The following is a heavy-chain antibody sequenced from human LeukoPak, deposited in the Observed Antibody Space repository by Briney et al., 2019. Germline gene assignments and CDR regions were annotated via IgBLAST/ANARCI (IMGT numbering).Heavy chain of an antibody. J-gene: IGHJ6*04. CDR1: GFTFSSYS. CDR3: AREVFAGYYYGMDV. CDR2: ISSSSSYI. V-gene: IGHV3-21*01. Sequence: GGSLRLSCAASGFTFSSYSMDWVRQAPGKGLEWVSSISSSSSYIYYADSVKGRFTISRDNAKNSLYLQMNSLRAEDTAVYYCAREVFAGYYYGMDVWGKGTTVTVSS.